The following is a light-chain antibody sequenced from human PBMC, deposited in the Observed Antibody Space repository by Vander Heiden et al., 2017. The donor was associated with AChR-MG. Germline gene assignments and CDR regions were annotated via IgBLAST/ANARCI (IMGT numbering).Light chain of an antibody. CDR3: SSYTSTTSYV. CDR2: DVT. Sequence: QSALTQPASVSGSPGQSITISCTGTNSDVGGYDHVSWFQQHPGKAPKLMIYDVTYRPSGVSNRFSASKSGNTASLTISGLQTEDEADYYCSSYTSTTSYVFGTGTKVSVL. V-gene: IGLV2-14*03. J-gene: IGLJ1*01. CDR1: NSDVGGYDH.